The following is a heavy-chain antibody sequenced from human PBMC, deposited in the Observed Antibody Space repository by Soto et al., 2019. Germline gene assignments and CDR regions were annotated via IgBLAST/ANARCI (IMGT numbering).Heavy chain of an antibody. D-gene: IGHD3-3*01. CDR3: PKDLWSGYPPFDY. CDR1: GFTFSSYA. CDR2: ISGSGGST. Sequence: EVQLLESGGGLVQPGGSLRLSCAASGFTFSSYAMSWVRQAPGKGLEWVSAISGSGGSTYYADSVKGRFTISRDNSKNSLYLQMNSLRAEDTAVYYCPKDLWSGYPPFDYWGQGTLVTVSS. V-gene: IGHV3-23*01. J-gene: IGHJ4*02.